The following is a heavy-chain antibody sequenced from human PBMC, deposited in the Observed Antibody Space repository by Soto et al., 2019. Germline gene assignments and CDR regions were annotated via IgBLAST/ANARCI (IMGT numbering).Heavy chain of an antibody. CDR2: IYYSGST. J-gene: IGHJ5*02. V-gene: IGHV4-30-4*01. Sequence: PSETLSLTCTVSGGSISSGDYYWSWIRQPPGKGLEWIGYIYYSGSTYYNPSLKSRVTISVDTSKNQFSLKLSSVTAADTAVYYCARGGLRYFDWSLSPQAWFDPWGQGTLVTVSS. D-gene: IGHD3-9*01. CDR1: GGSISSGDYY. CDR3: ARGGLRYFDWSLSPQAWFDP.